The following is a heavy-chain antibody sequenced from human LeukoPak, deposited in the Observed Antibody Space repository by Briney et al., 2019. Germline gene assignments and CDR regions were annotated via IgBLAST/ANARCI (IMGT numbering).Heavy chain of an antibody. CDR2: ISGSGGSP. V-gene: IGHV3-23*01. CDR1: GFTFSSYA. Sequence: PGGSLRLSCAASGFTFSSYAMSWVRQAPGKGLEWVSAISGSGGSPYYADSVKGRFTISRDNSKNTLYLQMNSLRAEDTAVYYCASRYDYGDYGEDYWGQGTLVTASS. J-gene: IGHJ4*02. CDR3: ASRYDYGDYGEDY. D-gene: IGHD4-17*01.